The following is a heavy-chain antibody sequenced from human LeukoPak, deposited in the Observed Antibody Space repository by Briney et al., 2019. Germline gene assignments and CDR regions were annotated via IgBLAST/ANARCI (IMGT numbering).Heavy chain of an antibody. D-gene: IGHD6-19*01. CDR1: GFTFSTYG. V-gene: IGHV3-23*01. Sequence: GGSLRLSCAASGFTFSTYGMHWVRQAPGKGLEWVSAISGSGGSTYYADSVKGRFTISRDNSKNTLYLQMNSLRAEDTAVYYCAKDLYSSGWYNLGTLDYWGQGTLVTVSS. CDR2: ISGSGGST. J-gene: IGHJ4*02. CDR3: AKDLYSSGWYNLGTLDY.